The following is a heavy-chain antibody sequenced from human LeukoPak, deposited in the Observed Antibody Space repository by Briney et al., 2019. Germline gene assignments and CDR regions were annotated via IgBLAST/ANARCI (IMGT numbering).Heavy chain of an antibody. CDR3: ARGSPYYDFWSGYHRDAFDI. V-gene: IGHV4-34*01. CDR1: GGSFSGYY. CDR2: INHSGST. J-gene: IGHJ3*02. Sequence: SETLPLTCAVYGGSFSGYYWSWIRQPPGKGLEWIGEINHSGSTNYNPSLKSRVTISVDTSKNQFSLKLSSVTAADTAVYYCARGSPYYDFWSGYHRDAFDIWGQGTMVTVSS. D-gene: IGHD3-3*01.